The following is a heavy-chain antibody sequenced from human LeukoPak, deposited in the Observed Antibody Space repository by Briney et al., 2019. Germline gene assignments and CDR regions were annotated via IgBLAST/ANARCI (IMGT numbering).Heavy chain of an antibody. J-gene: IGHJ4*02. Sequence: GGSLRLSCAASGFIFSSYGMHWVRQAPGKGLEWVAVIWYDGSNKYYADSVKGRFTISRDNSKNTLYLQMNSLRAEDTAVYYCASSEWELLDYWGQGTLVTVSS. V-gene: IGHV3-33*01. CDR1: GFIFSSYG. CDR3: ASSEWELLDY. D-gene: IGHD1-26*01. CDR2: IWYDGSNK.